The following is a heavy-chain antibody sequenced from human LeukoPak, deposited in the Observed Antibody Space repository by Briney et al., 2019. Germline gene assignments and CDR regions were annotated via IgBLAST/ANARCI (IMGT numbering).Heavy chain of an antibody. V-gene: IGHV4-39*01. Sequence: SETLSLTCTVSGGSISSSSYYWGWIRQPPGRGLEWIGSIYYSGSTYYNPSLKSRVTISVDTSKNQFSLKVSSVTAADTAVYYCASELLWFGELSDWFDPWGQGSLVSVSS. CDR2: IYYSGST. D-gene: IGHD3-10*01. J-gene: IGHJ5*02. CDR3: ASELLWFGELSDWFDP. CDR1: GGSISSSSYY.